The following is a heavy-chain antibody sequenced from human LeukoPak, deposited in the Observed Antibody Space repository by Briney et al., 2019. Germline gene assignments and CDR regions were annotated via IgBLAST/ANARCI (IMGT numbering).Heavy chain of an antibody. Sequence: SETLSLTCAVYGRSFSEYYWSWIRQPPGKGLEWIGESNHSGSTNYKPSLKSRVTISVDTSKNQFSLKLSSVTAADTAVYYCARRGYYGSGSQNWFDPWGQGTLVTVSS. V-gene: IGHV4-34*01. CDR1: GRSFSEYY. J-gene: IGHJ5*02. CDR3: ARRGYYGSGSQNWFDP. CDR2: SNHSGST. D-gene: IGHD3-10*01.